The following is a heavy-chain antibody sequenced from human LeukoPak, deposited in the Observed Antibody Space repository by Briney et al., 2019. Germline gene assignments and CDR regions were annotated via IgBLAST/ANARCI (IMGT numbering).Heavy chain of an antibody. CDR3: ARGEGMRYSPPPDYYGMDV. CDR1: GGSFSGYY. V-gene: IGHV4-31*11. D-gene: IGHD5-12*01. Sequence: PSETLSLTCAVYGGSFSGYYWSWIRQHPGKGLEWVGYIYYSGSTYYNPSLKSRVTISVDTSKNQFSLKLSSVTAADTAVYYCARGEGMRYSPPPDYYGMDVWGQGTTVTVSS. CDR2: IYYSGST. J-gene: IGHJ6*02.